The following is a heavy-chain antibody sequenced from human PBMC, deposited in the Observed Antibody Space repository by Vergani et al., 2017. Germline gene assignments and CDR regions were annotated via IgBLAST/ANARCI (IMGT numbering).Heavy chain of an antibody. Sequence: QVQLQESGPGLVKPSETLSLTCAVSGYSISSGYYWGWIRQPPGKGLEWIGSIYHSGSTYYNPSLKSRVTISVDTSKNQFSLKLSSVTAADTAVYYCAIQSYYYDSSGLRRWGQGTLVTVSS. D-gene: IGHD3-22*01. CDR2: IYHSGST. V-gene: IGHV4-38-2*01. CDR1: GYSISSGYY. J-gene: IGHJ4*02. CDR3: AIQSYYYDSSGLRR.